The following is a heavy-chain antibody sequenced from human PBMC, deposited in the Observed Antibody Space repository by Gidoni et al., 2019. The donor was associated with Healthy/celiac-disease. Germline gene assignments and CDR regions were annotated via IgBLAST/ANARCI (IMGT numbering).Heavy chain of an antibody. D-gene: IGHD2-2*01. V-gene: IGHV3-33*01. CDR1: GFTFSSYG. Sequence: QVQLVESGGGVVQPGRSLRLSCAASGFTFSSYGMHWVRQAPGKGLEWVAVIWYDGSNKYYADSVKGRFTISRDNSKNTLYLQMNSLRAEDTAVYYCARDGAMSLRTIYFDYWGQGTLVTVSS. CDR2: IWYDGSNK. CDR3: ARDGAMSLRTIYFDY. J-gene: IGHJ4*02.